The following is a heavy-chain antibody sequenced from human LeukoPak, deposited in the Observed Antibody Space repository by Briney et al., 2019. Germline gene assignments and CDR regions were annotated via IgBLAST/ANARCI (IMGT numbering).Heavy chain of an antibody. CDR3: ARHHDYVWGSYRYLPWFDP. D-gene: IGHD3-16*02. CDR1: GGSSSGYY. Sequence: SETLSLTCAVYGGSSSGYYWSWIRQPPGKGLEWIGEINHSGSTNYNPSLKSRVTISVDTSKNQFSLKLSSVTAADTAVYYCARHHDYVWGSYRYLPWFDPWGQGTLVTVSS. J-gene: IGHJ5*02. CDR2: INHSGST. V-gene: IGHV4-34*01.